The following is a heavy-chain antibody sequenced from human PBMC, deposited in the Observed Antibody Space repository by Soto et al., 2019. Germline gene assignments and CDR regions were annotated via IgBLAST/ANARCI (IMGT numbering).Heavy chain of an antibody. J-gene: IGHJ4*02. D-gene: IGHD2-2*01. CDR3: ARGYCGSTSCYGYFDK. Sequence: GESLKISCEGSGYTFTTYCIAWVRQMPWKGLEWMGIIYPGDSDTRYSPSFQGQVTISVDKSISTAYLQWSSLLASDTAMYYCARGYCGSTSCYGYFDKWGQGPMMTVYS. CDR1: GYTFTTYC. CDR2: IYPGDSDT. V-gene: IGHV5-51*01.